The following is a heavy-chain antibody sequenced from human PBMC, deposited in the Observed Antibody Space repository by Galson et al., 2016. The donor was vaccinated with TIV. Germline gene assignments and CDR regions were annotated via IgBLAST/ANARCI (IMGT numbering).Heavy chain of an antibody. CDR2: INPSSGGT. J-gene: IGHJ5*02. D-gene: IGHD2-21*02. CDR1: GYSFTDYY. Sequence: SVKVSCKASGYSFTDYYIHWVRQAPGQGLEWMGWINPSSGGTFYAQRFQDWVTMTRDTSISTTYMDLSRLRPNDTAVYYCARGQSDSRGFDLWGQGTLVTVSS. V-gene: IGHV1-2*04. CDR3: ARGQSDSRGFDL.